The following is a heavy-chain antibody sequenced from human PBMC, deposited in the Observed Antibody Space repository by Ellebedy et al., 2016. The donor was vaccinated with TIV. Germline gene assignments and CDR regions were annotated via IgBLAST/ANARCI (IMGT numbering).Heavy chain of an antibody. CDR3: AKGVGVGYGMDV. CDR2: IRTSGSTT. CDR1: GLTFSSYE. J-gene: IGHJ6*02. Sequence: PGGSLRLSCEASGLTFSSYEMNWVRQAPGKGLEWVSYIRTSGSTTYYADSVKGRFTISRDNSKNSLYLQMNSLRTEDTALYYCAKGVGVGYGMDVWGQGTTVTVSS. D-gene: IGHD1-26*01. V-gene: IGHV3-48*03.